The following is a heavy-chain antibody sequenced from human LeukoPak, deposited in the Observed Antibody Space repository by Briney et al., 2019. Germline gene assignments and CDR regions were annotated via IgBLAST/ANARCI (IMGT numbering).Heavy chain of an antibody. V-gene: IGHV4-34*01. CDR1: GGSFRGYY. CDR2: INHSGST. J-gene: IGHJ6*04. Sequence: PSETLSLTCAVYGGSFRGYYWSWIPQPPGKGLEGIGEINHSGSTNYNPSLKSRVTISVDTSKNQFSLKLSSVNAADTGVYYCARVGYYDILTGYYYYYGMDVWGKGTTVTVSS. CDR3: ARVGYYDILTGYYYYYGMDV. D-gene: IGHD3-9*01.